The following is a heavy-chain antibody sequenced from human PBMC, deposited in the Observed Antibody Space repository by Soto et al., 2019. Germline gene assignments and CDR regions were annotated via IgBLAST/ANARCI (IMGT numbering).Heavy chain of an antibody. V-gene: IGHV1-69*02. CDR2: IIPILGIT. J-gene: IGHJ4*02. CDR3: ARGGKYCSSTTCYGHFDN. D-gene: IGHD2-2*01. CDR1: GGTFSSYS. Sequence: QVQLVQSGAEVKKPGSSVKVSCKASGGTFSSYSISWVRQAPGQGLEWMGRIIPILGITNYAQKFQGRVTITADKSSSTAYMELSSLRSEDTDVYYCARGGKYCSSTTCYGHFDNWGQGTLVTVSS.